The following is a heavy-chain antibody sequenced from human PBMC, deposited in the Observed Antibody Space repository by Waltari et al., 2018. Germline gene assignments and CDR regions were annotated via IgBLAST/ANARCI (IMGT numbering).Heavy chain of an antibody. D-gene: IGHD6-6*01. Sequence: EVQLVESGGGLVKPGGSLRLSCAASGFPFSSYSMNWVRQAPGKGLEWVSSISSSSSYIYYADSVKGRFTISRDNAKNSLYLQMNSLRAEDTAVYYCARADRIAARQSYYYYGMDVWGQGTTVTVSS. CDR2: ISSSSSYI. J-gene: IGHJ6*02. CDR1: GFPFSSYS. CDR3: ARADRIAARQSYYYYGMDV. V-gene: IGHV3-21*01.